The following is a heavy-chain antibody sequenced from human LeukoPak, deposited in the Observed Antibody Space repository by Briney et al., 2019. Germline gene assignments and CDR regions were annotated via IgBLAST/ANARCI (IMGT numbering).Heavy chain of an antibody. CDR3: ARVRPWVFDY. CDR2: IYIGDNP. J-gene: IGHJ4*02. V-gene: IGHV3-53*04. Sequence: GSLRLSCAASGLTGSSSYMSWVRQALAKGLEWVSIIYIGDNPHYADSVKGRFTISRHNSKNTLYLQMNNLRDEDTAVYYCARVRPWVFDYWGQGALVTVSS. CDR1: GLTGSSSY.